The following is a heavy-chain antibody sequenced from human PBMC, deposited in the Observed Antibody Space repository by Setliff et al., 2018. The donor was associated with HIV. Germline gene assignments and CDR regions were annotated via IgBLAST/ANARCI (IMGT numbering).Heavy chain of an antibody. Sequence: SVKVSCKASGGTFNTYDISWVRQAPGQGLEWMGGIIPSFDITNYAQKFRGRVTITADKSTSTAYMELSSLRSEDTAMYYCARRILPPDINAGGWFDTWGQGTLVTVS. CDR1: GGTFNTYD. CDR3: ARRILPPDINAGGWFDT. D-gene: IGHD2-2*02. V-gene: IGHV1-69*10. CDR2: IIPSFDIT. J-gene: IGHJ5*02.